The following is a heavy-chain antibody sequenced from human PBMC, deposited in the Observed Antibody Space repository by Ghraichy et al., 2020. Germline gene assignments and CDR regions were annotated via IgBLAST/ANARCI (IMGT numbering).Heavy chain of an antibody. V-gene: IGHV3-48*01. D-gene: IGHD3-22*01. CDR1: GFTFSNYS. Sequence: GESLNISCAASGFTFSNYSMNWVRQAPGKGLEWVSYISYSSSTVYYADSVKGRFTISRDNAKNSLYLQMNSLRAEDAAVYYCARDPPGIAVAGSGYFYDSSGYHLDYWGQGTLVTVSS. CDR2: ISYSSSTV. J-gene: IGHJ4*02. CDR3: ARDPPGIAVAGSGYFYDSSGYHLDY.